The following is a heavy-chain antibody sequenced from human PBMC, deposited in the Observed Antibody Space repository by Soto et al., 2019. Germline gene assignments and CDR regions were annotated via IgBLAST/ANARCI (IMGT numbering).Heavy chain of an antibody. J-gene: IGHJ4*02. CDR3: AREAPTTRYSSSSVDY. CDR2: ISAYNGNT. Sequence: QVQLVQSGAEVKKPGASVKVSCKASGYTFTSYGISWVRQAPGQGLEWMGWISAYNGNTNYAQKLQGRVTMTTDASPSTAYMELRSLRSDDTAVYYCAREAPTTRYSSSSVDYWGQGTLVTVSS. V-gene: IGHV1-18*01. D-gene: IGHD6-6*01. CDR1: GYTFTSYG.